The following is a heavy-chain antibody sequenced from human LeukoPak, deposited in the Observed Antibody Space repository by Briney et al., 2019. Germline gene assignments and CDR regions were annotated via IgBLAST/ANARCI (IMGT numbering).Heavy chain of an antibody. D-gene: IGHD3/OR15-3a*01. J-gene: IGHJ6*03. Sequence: TLSLTCAVSGASISSHYWSWIRQPPGKGLEWIGYTSGSISDNPSLKSRVAVSVDPSQNQVSLSLTSVTAADTAVYYCARVLAIFGLDTTDFYMDVWGKGTTVTVSS. CDR1: GASISSHY. CDR2: TSGSI. CDR3: ARVLAIFGLDTTDFYMDV. V-gene: IGHV4-59*11.